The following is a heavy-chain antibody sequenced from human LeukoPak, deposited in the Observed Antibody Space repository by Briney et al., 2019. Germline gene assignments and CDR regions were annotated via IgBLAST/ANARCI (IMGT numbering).Heavy chain of an antibody. CDR2: LYPDTSDI. D-gene: IGHD5-24*01. Sequence: GESLKISCQASGYSFSRKWIGWVRQMSGEGLEWMGILYPDTSDIRYNPSFQGRVTISADKSLTTAYPQWSSLEASDTAMYYCAAAVDMVTTTTFDYWGQGTRLTVSS. CDR3: AAAVDMVTTTTFDY. CDR1: GYSFSRKW. V-gene: IGHV5-51*01. J-gene: IGHJ4*02.